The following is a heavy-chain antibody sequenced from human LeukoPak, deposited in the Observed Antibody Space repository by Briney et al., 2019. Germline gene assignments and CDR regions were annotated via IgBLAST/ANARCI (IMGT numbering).Heavy chain of an antibody. CDR1: GFTFGDYA. V-gene: IGHV3-49*04. D-gene: IGHD3-10*01. Sequence: PGRALRLSCTVSGFTFGDYAMSWVRQAPGKGLEWVGFIRSKAYGGTTEYAASVKGRFTISRDDSRSIAYLQMSSLKTEDTAVYYCTRARASYYFDYWGQGTLVTVSS. CDR3: TRARASYYFDY. CDR2: IRSKAYGGTT. J-gene: IGHJ4*02.